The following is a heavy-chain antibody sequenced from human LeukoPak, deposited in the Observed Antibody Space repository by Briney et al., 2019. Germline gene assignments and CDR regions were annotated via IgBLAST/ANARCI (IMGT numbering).Heavy chain of an antibody. J-gene: IGHJ4*02. CDR1: GFTFSSYW. CDR3: ARGSSAGASLRHDY. Sequence: GGSLRLSCAASGFTFSSYWMSWVRQAPGKGLEWVANIKQDGSEDNFVDSVKGRFTISRDNAKKSLYLQMNSLRAEDTAVYYCARGSSAGASLRHDYWGQGTLVTVSS. D-gene: IGHD1-26*01. CDR2: IKQDGSED. V-gene: IGHV3-7*01.